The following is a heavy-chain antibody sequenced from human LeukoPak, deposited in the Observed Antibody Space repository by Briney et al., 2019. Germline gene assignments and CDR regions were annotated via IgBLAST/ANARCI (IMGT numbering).Heavy chain of an antibody. J-gene: IGHJ2*01. V-gene: IGHV3-48*04. CDR2: ISATSATI. D-gene: IGHD2-2*02. CDR3: AKADCSSTSCYTGWYFDL. Sequence: PGGSLRLSCAASGFIFSSYSMNWVRQAPGKGLEWISYISATSATIYYADSVKGRFTISRDNAKNSLYLQMNSLRAEDTALYYCAKADCSSTSCYTGWYFDLWGRGTLVTVSS. CDR1: GFIFSSYS.